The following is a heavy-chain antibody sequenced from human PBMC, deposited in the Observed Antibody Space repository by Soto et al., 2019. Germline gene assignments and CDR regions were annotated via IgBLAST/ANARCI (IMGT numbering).Heavy chain of an antibody. V-gene: IGHV3-30-3*01. CDR3: ARDVRSSRVKYYFDY. CDR1: GFTFSSYA. CDR2: ISYDGSNK. J-gene: IGHJ4*02. D-gene: IGHD6-13*01. Sequence: QVQLVESGGGVVQPGRSLRLSCAASGFTFSSYAMHWVRQAPGKGLEWVAVISYDGSNKYYADSVKGRFTISRDNSKNTLYLQMNSLRAEDTAVYYGARDVRSSRVKYYFDYWGQGTLVTVSS.